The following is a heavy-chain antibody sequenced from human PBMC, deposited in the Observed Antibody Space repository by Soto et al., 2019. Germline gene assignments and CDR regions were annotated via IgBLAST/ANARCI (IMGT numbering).Heavy chain of an antibody. V-gene: IGHV3-48*03. CDR3: ARENYDVSGYFLDF. J-gene: IGHJ4*02. D-gene: IGHD3-22*01. CDR2: ISSTASHI. CDR1: GFTFSNYE. Sequence: GGSLRLSCAASGFTFSNYEMSWVRQAPGKGLEWISYISSTASHIYYADSVKGRVTISRDNGKNSLYLQMNSLRVEDTAVYYCARENYDVSGYFLDFWGQGSLVTVSS.